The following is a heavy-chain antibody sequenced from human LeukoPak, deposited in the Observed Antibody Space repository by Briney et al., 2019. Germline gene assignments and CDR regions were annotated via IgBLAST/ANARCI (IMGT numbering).Heavy chain of an antibody. V-gene: IGHV1-18*01. D-gene: IGHD6-13*01. CDR3: ARAESRNWFDP. J-gene: IGHJ5*02. CDR1: GYTFTSYG. Sequence: ASVKVSCKASGYTFTSYGISWVRQAPGQGLEWMGWISAHNGNTNYAQKLQGRVNMTTDTSTSTAYMELRSLRSDDTAVYYCARAESRNWFDPWGQGTLVTVPP. CDR2: ISAHNGNT.